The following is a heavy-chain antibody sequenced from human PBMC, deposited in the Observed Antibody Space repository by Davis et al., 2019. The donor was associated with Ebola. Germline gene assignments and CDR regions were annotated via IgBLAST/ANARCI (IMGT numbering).Heavy chain of an antibody. CDR3: ASSPYYYGMDV. D-gene: IGHD3-10*01. CDR1: GFTFDDYA. V-gene: IGHV3-9*01. Sequence: PGGSLRLSCAASGFTFDDYAMHWVRQAPGKGLEWVSGISWNSGSIDYADSVKGRFTISRHNSKNTLYLQMNSLRAEDTAVYYCASSPYYYGMDVWGQGTTVTVSS. CDR2: ISWNSGSI. J-gene: IGHJ6*02.